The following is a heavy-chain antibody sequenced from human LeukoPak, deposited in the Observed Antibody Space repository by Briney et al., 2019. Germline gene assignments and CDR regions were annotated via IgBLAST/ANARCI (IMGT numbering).Heavy chain of an antibody. Sequence: SVKVSCKASGGTFSSYAISWVRQAPGQGLEWMGGINPIFGTANYAQKFQGRVTITTDESTSTAYMELSSLRSEDTAVYYCARGVSWYQSRYYFDYWGQGTLVTVSS. CDR3: ARGVSWYQSRYYFDY. J-gene: IGHJ4*02. CDR2: INPIFGTA. CDR1: GGTFSSYA. D-gene: IGHD6-13*01. V-gene: IGHV1-69*05.